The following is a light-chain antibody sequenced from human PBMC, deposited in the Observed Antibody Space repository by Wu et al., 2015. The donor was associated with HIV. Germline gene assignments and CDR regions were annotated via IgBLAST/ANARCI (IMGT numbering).Light chain of an antibody. V-gene: IGKV3-11*01. J-gene: IGKJ2*01. CDR3: QQRTNWPRVT. CDR2: DVS. CDR1: QSLNNY. Sequence: EVVLTQSPATLSLSPGEGATLSCRASQSLNNYLTWYQQKPGQAPRLLIFDVSNRATGVPARFSGSGSGTDFTLTISSLEPEDFAVYYCQQRTNWPRVTFGQGTKLEMK.